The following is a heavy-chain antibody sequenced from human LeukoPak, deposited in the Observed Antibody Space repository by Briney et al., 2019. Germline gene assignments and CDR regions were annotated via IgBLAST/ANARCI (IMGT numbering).Heavy chain of an antibody. V-gene: IGHV1-2*02. J-gene: IGHJ6*02. Sequence: GASVKVSCKASGYTFTGYYLQWVRQAPGLGLEWMGWLNPSSGATEYSQKFQGKVTITRDTSISTAYMELSRLRSDDTAVYYCARGGYCSGGSCYGYYYGMDVWGQGTTVTVSS. D-gene: IGHD2-15*01. CDR1: GYTFTGYY. CDR3: ARGGYCSGGSCYGYYYGMDV. CDR2: LNPSSGAT.